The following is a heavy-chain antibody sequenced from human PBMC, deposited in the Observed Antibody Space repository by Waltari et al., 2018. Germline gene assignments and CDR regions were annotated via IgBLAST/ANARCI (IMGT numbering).Heavy chain of an antibody. D-gene: IGHD1-26*01. V-gene: IGHV4-34*01. CDR1: GGGSFSDYY. Sequence: QVQLQQWGAGLLKPSETLSLTCAVYGGGSFSDYYWNWIRQPPGKGLEWIGEINHSGRTNYNPSLKNRLTISLDTSKTQFSLKMRSVTAADTAVYYCARADRGRSGKYASPAWGPWGQGTLVTVSS. CDR3: ARADRGRSGKYASPAWGP. CDR2: INHSGRT. J-gene: IGHJ5*02.